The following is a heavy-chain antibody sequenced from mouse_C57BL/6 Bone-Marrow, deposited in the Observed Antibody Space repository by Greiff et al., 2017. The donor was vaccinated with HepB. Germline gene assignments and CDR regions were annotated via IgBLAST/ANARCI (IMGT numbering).Heavy chain of an antibody. V-gene: IGHV5-6*02. CDR1: GFTFSSYG. CDR2: ISSGGSYT. Sequence: DVKLQESGGDLVKPGGSLKLSCAASGFTFSSYGMSWVRQTPDKRLEWVATISSGGSYTYYPDSVKGRFTISRDNAKNILYLQMSSLKSEDTAMYYCARSLYYYGSSYDYYAMDYWGQGTSVTVAS. CDR3: ARSLYYYGSSYDYYAMDY. J-gene: IGHJ4*01. D-gene: IGHD1-1*01.